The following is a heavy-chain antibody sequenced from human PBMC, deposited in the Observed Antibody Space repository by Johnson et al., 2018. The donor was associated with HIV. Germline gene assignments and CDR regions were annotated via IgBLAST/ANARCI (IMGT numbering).Heavy chain of an antibody. V-gene: IGHV3-30-3*01. CDR3: ARDLITMIGAPDLGDAFDI. CDR1: GFTFSSYA. D-gene: IGHD3-22*01. CDR2: ISYDGSNK. J-gene: IGHJ3*02. Sequence: QVQLVESGGGVVQPGRSLRLSCAASGFTFSSYAMHWVRQAPGKGLEWVAVISYDGSNKYYADSVKGRFTISRDNSKNTLYLQMNSLRAEDTALYYCARDLITMIGAPDLGDAFDIWCQGTMVTVSS.